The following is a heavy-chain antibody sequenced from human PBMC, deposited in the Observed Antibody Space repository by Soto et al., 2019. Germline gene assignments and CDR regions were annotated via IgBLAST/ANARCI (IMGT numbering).Heavy chain of an antibody. J-gene: IGHJ4*02. CDR3: AKDPYYDSTGYHDY. Sequence: GGSLRLSCAASGFTFPNYGMHWVRQAPGKGLEWVAVISNDGSNKYYPDSVKGRFTISRDNSENTLYLQMNSLRAEDTAVYYCAKDPYYDSTGYHDYWGQGTLVTVSS. CDR2: ISNDGSNK. CDR1: GFTFPNYG. D-gene: IGHD3-22*01. V-gene: IGHV3-30*18.